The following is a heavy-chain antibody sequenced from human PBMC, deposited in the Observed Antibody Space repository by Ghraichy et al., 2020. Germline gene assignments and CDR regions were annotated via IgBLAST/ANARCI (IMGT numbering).Heavy chain of an antibody. D-gene: IGHD5-24*01. CDR2: IYYSGST. J-gene: IGHJ3*02. Sequence: SQTLSLTCTVSGGSISSYSWSWIRQPPGKGLEWIGYIYYSGSTNYNPSLKSRVTVSVDTSKNQFSLKLSSVNAADTAVYYCARDPQRNVYNYDAFDIWDQGTIVTVSS. CDR3: ARDPQRNVYNYDAFDI. V-gene: IGHV4-59*01. CDR1: GGSISSYS.